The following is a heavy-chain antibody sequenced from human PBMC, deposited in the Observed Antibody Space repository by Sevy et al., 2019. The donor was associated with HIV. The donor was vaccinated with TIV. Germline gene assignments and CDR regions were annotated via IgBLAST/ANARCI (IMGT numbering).Heavy chain of an antibody. Sequence: GGSLRFSCAASGFTVSSNYMSWVRQAPGKGLEWVSVIYSGGSTYYADSVKGRFTISRDNSKNTLYLQMNSLRAEDTAVYYCARSPRLGYCSGGSCYGYFDYWGQGTLVTVSS. CDR2: IYSGGST. D-gene: IGHD2-15*01. CDR1: GFTVSSNY. V-gene: IGHV3-53*01. J-gene: IGHJ4*02. CDR3: ARSPRLGYCSGGSCYGYFDY.